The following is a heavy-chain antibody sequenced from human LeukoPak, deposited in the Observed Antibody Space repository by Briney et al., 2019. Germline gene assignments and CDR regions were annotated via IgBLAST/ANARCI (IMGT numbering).Heavy chain of an antibody. CDR3: ARAASSSWYLHYYYGMDV. D-gene: IGHD6-13*01. Sequence: SETLSLTCTVSGGSISSGGYYWSWIRQHPGKGLEWIGYIYYSGSTYYNPSLKSRVTISVDTSKNQFSLKLSSVTAADTAVYYCARAASSSWYLHYYYGMDVWGQGTTVTVSS. V-gene: IGHV4-31*03. CDR2: IYYSGST. CDR1: GGSISSGGYY. J-gene: IGHJ6*02.